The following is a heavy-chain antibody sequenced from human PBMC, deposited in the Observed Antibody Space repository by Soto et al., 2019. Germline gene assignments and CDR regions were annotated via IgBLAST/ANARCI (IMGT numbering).Heavy chain of an antibody. CDR2: INPNSGGT. D-gene: IGHD5-18*01. V-gene: IGHV1-2*02. Sequence: ASVKVSCKASGYTFTGYYMHWVRQAPGQGLEWMGWINPNSGGTNYAQKFQGRVTMTRDTSISTAYMELSRLRSDDTAVYYCARDRIRGYSYGKESAYWGKGTLVTVSS. CDR3: ARDRIRGYSYGKESAY. CDR1: GYTFTGYY. J-gene: IGHJ4*02.